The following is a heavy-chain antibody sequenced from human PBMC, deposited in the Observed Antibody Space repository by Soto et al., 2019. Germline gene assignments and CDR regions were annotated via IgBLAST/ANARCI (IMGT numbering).Heavy chain of an antibody. CDR1: GASIRTGGYY. CDR2: IFYTGSA. V-gene: IGHV4-31*02. Sequence: SETLSLTWTVSGASIRTGGYYWSWIRQRPGKGLEWIAYIFYTGSAYYNPSLESRLSISIDRSKNQFSLELRSVSVADTAVYYCPRDRKDLPVIWCKGTRVTVSS. J-gene: IGHJ4*02. CDR3: PRDRKDLPVI.